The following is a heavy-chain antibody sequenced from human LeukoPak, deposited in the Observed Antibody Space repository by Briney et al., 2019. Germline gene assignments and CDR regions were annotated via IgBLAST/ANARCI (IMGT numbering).Heavy chain of an antibody. CDR1: GGSISSGDYY. CDR2: IYYSGST. Sequence: PSETLSLTCTVSGGSISSGDYYWSWIRQPPGKGLEWIGYIYYSGSTYYNPSLKSRVTISVDTSKNRFSLKLSSVTAADTAVYYCARAASYYDSSGMDYWGQGTLVTVSS. D-gene: IGHD3-22*01. V-gene: IGHV4-30-4*01. J-gene: IGHJ4*02. CDR3: ARAASYYDSSGMDY.